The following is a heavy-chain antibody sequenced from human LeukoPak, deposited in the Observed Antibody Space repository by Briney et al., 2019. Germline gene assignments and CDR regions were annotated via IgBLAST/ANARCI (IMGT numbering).Heavy chain of an antibody. D-gene: IGHD3-22*01. V-gene: IGHV1-69*04. CDR1: GYTFTGYY. CDR3: ARATSDYDSSGHY. Sequence: SVKVSCKASGYTFTGYYMHWVRRAPGQGLEWMGRIIPILGIANYAQKFQGRVTITADKSTSTAYMELSSLRSEDTAVYYCARATSDYDSSGHYWGQGTLVTVSS. J-gene: IGHJ4*02. CDR2: IIPILGIA.